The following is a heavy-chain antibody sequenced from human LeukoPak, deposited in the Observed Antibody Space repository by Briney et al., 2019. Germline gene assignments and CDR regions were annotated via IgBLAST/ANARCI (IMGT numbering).Heavy chain of an antibody. Sequence: SETLSLTCTVSGGSISSYYWTWIRQPAGKGLEWIGHIYTSGSSNYNPSLKSRVTMSVDTSKNQFSLKLSSVTAADTAVYYCARILISMTGFDYWGQGTLVTVSS. CDR1: GGSISSYY. CDR3: ARILISMTGFDY. D-gene: IGHD3-22*01. CDR2: IYTSGSS. J-gene: IGHJ4*02. V-gene: IGHV4-4*07.